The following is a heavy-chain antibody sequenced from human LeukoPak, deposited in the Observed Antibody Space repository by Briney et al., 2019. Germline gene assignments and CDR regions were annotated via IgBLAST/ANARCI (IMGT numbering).Heavy chain of an antibody. CDR1: GFTFSSYG. J-gene: IGHJ6*02. V-gene: IGHV3-30*03. D-gene: IGHD2-2*01. CDR2: ISYDGSNK. Sequence: GGSLRLSCAASGFTFSSYGMHWVRQAPGKGLEWVAVISYDGSNKYYADSVKGRFTISRDNSKNTLYLQMNSLRAEDTAVYYCARDEEFKDPGYCSSTSCYSYGMDVWGQGTTVTVSS. CDR3: ARDEEFKDPGYCSSTSCYSYGMDV.